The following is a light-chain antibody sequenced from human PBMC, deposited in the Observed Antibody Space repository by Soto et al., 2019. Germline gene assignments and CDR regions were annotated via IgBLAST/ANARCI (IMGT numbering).Light chain of an antibody. CDR2: EAS. Sequence: EIVMTQSPATLSLSPGEGATLSCRASQSISSNLAWYQQRPGQSPRLLIYEASTRATGIPARFSGSGSGTDFTLTISSLQSEDFAVYYCQQYNNWPQRTFGQGTKVEIK. CDR1: QSISSN. V-gene: IGKV3-15*01. CDR3: QQYNNWPQRT. J-gene: IGKJ1*01.